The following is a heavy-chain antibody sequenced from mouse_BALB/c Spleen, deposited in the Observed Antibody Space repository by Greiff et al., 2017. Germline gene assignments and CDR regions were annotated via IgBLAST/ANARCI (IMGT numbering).Heavy chain of an antibody. J-gene: IGHJ4*01. Sequence: EVMLVESGGGLVKPGGSLKLSCAASGFTFSSYAMSWVRQSPEKRLEWVAEISSGGSYTYYPDTVTGRFTISRDNAKNTLYLEMSSLRSEDTAMYYCARDEDYAMDYWGQGTSVTVSS. CDR3: ARDEDYAMDY. V-gene: IGHV5-9-4*01. CDR2: ISSGGSYT. CDR1: GFTFSSYA.